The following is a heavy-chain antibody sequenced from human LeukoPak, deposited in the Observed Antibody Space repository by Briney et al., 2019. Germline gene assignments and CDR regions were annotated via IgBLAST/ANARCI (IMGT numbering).Heavy chain of an antibody. Sequence: GASVKVSCKASGYTFTSYAMHWVRQAPGQRLEWMGWINAGNGNTKYSQKFQGRVTITRDTSASTAYMELSSLRSEDTAVYYCARDPGYCDSPGSYWGQGTLVTVSS. J-gene: IGHJ4*02. V-gene: IGHV1-3*01. D-gene: IGHD4-17*01. CDR1: GYTFTSYA. CDR2: INAGNGNT. CDR3: ARDPGYCDSPGSY.